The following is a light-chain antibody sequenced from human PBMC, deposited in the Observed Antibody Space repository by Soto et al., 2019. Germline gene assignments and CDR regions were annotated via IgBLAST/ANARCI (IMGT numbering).Light chain of an antibody. V-gene: IGKV3D-15*01. CDR2: DAS. CDR1: QSVDND. J-gene: IGKJ4*01. Sequence: EIVMTQSPATLSVSPGDRATLSCRASQSVDNDLAWYQQKPGQPPRLLIYDASTMATGIPARFSGSQSGTEFTLTISSLLSEDFAVYSCQQYNNWPLTFCGGTKVDIK. CDR3: QQYNNWPLT.